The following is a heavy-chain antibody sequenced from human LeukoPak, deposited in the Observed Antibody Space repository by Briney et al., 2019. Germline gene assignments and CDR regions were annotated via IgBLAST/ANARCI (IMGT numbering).Heavy chain of an antibody. CDR1: GFTFSSYA. CDR2: ISYDGSNK. V-gene: IGHV3-30-3*01. J-gene: IGHJ4*02. Sequence: PGGSLRLSCAASGFTFSSYAMHWVRQAPGKGLEWVAVISYDGSNKYYADSVKGRFTISRDNSKNTLYLQMNSLRAEDTAVYYCARGNYGEALGYWGQGTLVTVSS. D-gene: IGHD4-17*01. CDR3: ARGNYGEALGY.